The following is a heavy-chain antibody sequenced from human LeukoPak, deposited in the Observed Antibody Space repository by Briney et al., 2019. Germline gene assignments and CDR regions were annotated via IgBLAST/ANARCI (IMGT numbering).Heavy chain of an antibody. CDR3: ARDIGVDTRGYYMDV. J-gene: IGHJ6*03. CDR2: IYSGGST. D-gene: IGHD5-18*01. CDR1: GFTVSSNY. V-gene: IGHV3-53*01. Sequence: GGSLRLSCAAPGFTVSSNYMSWVRQAPGKGLEWVSVIYSGGSTYYADSVKGRFTISRDNSKNTLYLQMNSLRAEDTAVYYCARDIGVDTRGYYMDVWGKGTTVTVSS.